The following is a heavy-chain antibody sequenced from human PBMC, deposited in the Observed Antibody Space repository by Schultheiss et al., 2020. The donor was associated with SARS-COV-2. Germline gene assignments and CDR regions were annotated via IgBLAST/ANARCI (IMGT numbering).Heavy chain of an antibody. Sequence: SETLSLTCAVFGGSISSSNWWSWVRQPPGKGLEWIGEINHSGSTNYNPSLKSRVTISVDKSKNQFSLKLSSVTAADTAVYYCARVSYCSGGSSYPREKGTFDYWGQGTLVTVSS. D-gene: IGHD2-15*01. CDR3: ARVSYCSGGSSYPREKGTFDY. CDR2: INHSGST. J-gene: IGHJ4*02. V-gene: IGHV4-4*02. CDR1: GGSISSSNW.